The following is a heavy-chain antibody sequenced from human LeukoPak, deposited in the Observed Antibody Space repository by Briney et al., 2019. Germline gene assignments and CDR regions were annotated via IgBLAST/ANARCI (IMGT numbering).Heavy chain of an antibody. CDR2: ITNSGNSI. CDR1: GFTFSSYD. Sequence: PGGSLRLSCAASGFTFSSYDMNWVRQAPGKGLEWVAFITNSGNSIYYTDSVRGRFTISRDNAKNSLYLQMNSLRAEDMAVYYCARSTTMMVVVDIWGQGTLVTVSS. V-gene: IGHV3-48*03. CDR3: ARSTTMMVVVDI. J-gene: IGHJ3*02. D-gene: IGHD3-22*01.